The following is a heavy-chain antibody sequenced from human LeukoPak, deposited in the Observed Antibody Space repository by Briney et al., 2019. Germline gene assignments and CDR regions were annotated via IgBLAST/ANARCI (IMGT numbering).Heavy chain of an antibody. CDR3: ARGKATITWYYFDY. J-gene: IGHJ4*02. Sequence: GGSLRLSCAASGFTFSSYWMSWVRQAPGKGLEWVANIKQDGSEKYYVDSVKGRFTFSRDNAKNSLYLQMNSLRAEDTAVYYCARGKATITWYYFDYWGQGTLVTVSS. CDR1: GFTFSSYW. CDR2: IKQDGSEK. D-gene: IGHD5-12*01. V-gene: IGHV3-7*01.